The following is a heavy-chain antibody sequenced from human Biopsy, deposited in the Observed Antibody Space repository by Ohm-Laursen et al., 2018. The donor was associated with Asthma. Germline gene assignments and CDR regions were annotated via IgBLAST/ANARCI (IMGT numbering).Heavy chain of an antibody. CDR2: IYSGGTS. CDR1: GFTVSRDH. Sequence: GSLRLSCAASGFTVSRDHMFWVRQAPGKGLEWVSVIYSGGTSHTADSVRGRFTISRDFSKNTLHLQMHSPRVEDTAVYYCARGDSSGWSHYYFDYWGQGTLVTVSS. CDR3: ARGDSSGWSHYYFDY. J-gene: IGHJ4*02. D-gene: IGHD6-19*01. V-gene: IGHV3-53*01.